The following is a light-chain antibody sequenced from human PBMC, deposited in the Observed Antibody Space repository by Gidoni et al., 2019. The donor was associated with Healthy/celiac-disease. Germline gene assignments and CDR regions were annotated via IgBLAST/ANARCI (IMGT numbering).Light chain of an antibody. Sequence: DVVMTPSPDSLAVSLGARATINCKSSQSVLYSSNNKNYLAWYQHKPGRPPKLLIFCASIRDSEVPHRFRCSGSGTDFTLTINSLHAEDVAISYCLQYLHAPLTFGQGTMVEI. CDR3: LQYLHAPLT. J-gene: IGKJ1*01. CDR2: CAS. V-gene: IGKV4-1*01. CDR1: QSVLYSSNNKNY.